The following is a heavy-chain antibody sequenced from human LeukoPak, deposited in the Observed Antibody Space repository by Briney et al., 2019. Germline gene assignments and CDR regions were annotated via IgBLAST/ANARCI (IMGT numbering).Heavy chain of an antibody. CDR3: TRNSGWYGIS. Sequence: GGSLRLSCTVSGYTPSSYEMTWFRQAPGKGLEWVSSIDYSGGGTQYADSVKGRFTISRDNFKNTLYLQLNSLRADDTAVYYCTRNSGWYGISWGQGTQVTVSS. CDR2: IDYSGGGT. CDR1: GYTPSSYE. J-gene: IGHJ4*02. V-gene: IGHV3-23*01. D-gene: IGHD6-19*01.